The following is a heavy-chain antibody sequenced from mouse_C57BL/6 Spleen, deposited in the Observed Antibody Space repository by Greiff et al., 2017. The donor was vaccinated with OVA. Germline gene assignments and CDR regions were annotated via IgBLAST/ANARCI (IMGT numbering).Heavy chain of an antibody. V-gene: IGHV1-52*01. CDR1: GYTFTSYS. CDR2: IDPSDSET. Sequence: QVQLQQPGAELVRPGSSVKLSCKASGYTFTSYSMHWVKQRPIQGLEWIGNIDPSDSETHYNQKFKDKATLTVDKSSSTAYMQLSSLTSEDSAVDYCARWRTGYDGYFDYWGQGTTLTVSS. D-gene: IGHD2-3*01. J-gene: IGHJ2*01. CDR3: ARWRTGYDGYFDY.